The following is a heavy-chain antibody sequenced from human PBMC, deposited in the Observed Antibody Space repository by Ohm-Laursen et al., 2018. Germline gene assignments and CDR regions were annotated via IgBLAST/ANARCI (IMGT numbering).Heavy chain of an antibody. CDR3: ARGANWFDP. J-gene: IGHJ5*02. CDR2: IYTTGST. Sequence: SETLSLTCTVSGDSISSYYWSWIRQPAGKGLEWIGRIYTTGSTNFNPSLNSRVTMSVDMSKNQVSLKLSSVTAADTAVYYCARGANWFDPWGQGTLVTASS. CDR1: GDSISSYY. V-gene: IGHV4-4*07.